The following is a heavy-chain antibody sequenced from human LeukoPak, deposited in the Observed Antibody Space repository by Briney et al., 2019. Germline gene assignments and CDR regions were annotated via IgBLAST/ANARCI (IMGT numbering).Heavy chain of an antibody. CDR1: GYTFTSYD. J-gene: IGHJ5*02. CDR3: ARGPYYDILTGYYSSGYWFDP. Sequence: ASVKASCKASGYTFTSYDINWVRQATGQGLEWMGWMNPNSGNTGYAQKFQGRVTMTRNTSISTAYMELSSLRSEDTAVYYCARGPYYDILTGYYSSGYWFDPWGQGTLVTVSS. CDR2: MNPNSGNT. V-gene: IGHV1-8*01. D-gene: IGHD3-9*01.